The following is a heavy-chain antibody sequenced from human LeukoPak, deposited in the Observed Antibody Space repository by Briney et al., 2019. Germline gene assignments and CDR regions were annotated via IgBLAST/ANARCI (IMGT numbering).Heavy chain of an antibody. Sequence: SQTLSLTCAISGDSVSSNTAAWNWIRQSPSRGLEWLGRTYYTSKWYNEYAVSVKSRITINPDTSKNQFSLQLNSVTPEDTAVYYCARWIHSQHYFDPWGQGTLVTVSS. CDR1: GDSVSSNTAA. CDR2: TYYTSKWYN. D-gene: IGHD5-18*01. CDR3: ARWIHSQHYFDP. V-gene: IGHV6-1*01. J-gene: IGHJ5*02.